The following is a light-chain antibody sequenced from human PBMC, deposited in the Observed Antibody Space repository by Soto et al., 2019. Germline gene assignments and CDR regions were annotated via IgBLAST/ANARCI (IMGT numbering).Light chain of an antibody. CDR2: DAS. CDR1: QRISSW. CDR3: QQYNSAPFT. Sequence: DIQMTQSPSTVSASIGDRVTITCRASQRISSWLGWYQQKPGKAPKVLIFDASDLESGVPSRFSGSGSGTEFTLTISSLQPDDFATYYCQQYNSAPFTFGPGTKVDLK. V-gene: IGKV1-5*01. J-gene: IGKJ3*01.